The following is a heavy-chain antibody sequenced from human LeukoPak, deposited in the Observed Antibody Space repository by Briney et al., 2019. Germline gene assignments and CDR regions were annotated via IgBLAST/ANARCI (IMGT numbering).Heavy chain of an antibody. CDR1: GYTFTSYG. CDR2: ISAYNGNT. D-gene: IGHD3-22*01. Sequence: ASVKVSCKACGYTFTSYGISWVRQAPGQGLEWMGWISAYNGNTNYAQKLQGRVTMTTDTSTSTAYMELRSLRSDDTAVYYCARGSVYYYDSSGYYYVWKDDAFDIWGQGTMVTVSS. J-gene: IGHJ3*02. V-gene: IGHV1-18*01. CDR3: ARGSVYYYDSSGYYYVWKDDAFDI.